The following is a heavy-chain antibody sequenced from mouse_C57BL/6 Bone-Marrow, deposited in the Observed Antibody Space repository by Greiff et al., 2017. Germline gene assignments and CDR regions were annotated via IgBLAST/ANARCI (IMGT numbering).Heavy chain of an antibody. V-gene: IGHV7-1*01. J-gene: IGHJ2*01. D-gene: IGHD1-1*01. CDR3: ARDEWYYGSRGY. CDR2: SRNKANDYTT. Sequence: EVKLVESGGGLVQSGRSLRLSCATSGFTFSDFYMEWVRQAPGKGLEWIAASRNKANDYTTEYSASVKGRFVVSRDTSQSILYLQMNALRAEDTASDYCARDEWYYGSRGYWGQGTTLTVSS. CDR1: GFTFSDFY.